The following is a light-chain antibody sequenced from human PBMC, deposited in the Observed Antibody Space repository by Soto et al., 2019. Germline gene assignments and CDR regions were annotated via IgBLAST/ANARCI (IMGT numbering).Light chain of an antibody. CDR2: AAS. V-gene: IGKV1-39*01. CDR3: QQRYRTPLT. Sequence: DIQMSRPHFSLSASGGGRLTSTCWTSQTISTYLKWYQHKKGKAPEGLIYAASNLQSRVPSRFSGSGSWTDDTLTISSLQPAESATNYYQQRYRTPLTFGQGTRLEIK. J-gene: IGKJ5*01. CDR1: QTISTY.